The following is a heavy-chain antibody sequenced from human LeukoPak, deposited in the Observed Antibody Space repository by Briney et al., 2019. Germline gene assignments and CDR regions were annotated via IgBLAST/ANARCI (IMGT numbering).Heavy chain of an antibody. J-gene: IGHJ4*02. CDR2: INPSSGST. Sequence: EASVKVSCKASGHTFTGDYMYWVRQAPGQGLEWMGIINPSSGSTSYAQKFQGRVTMTRDTSTSTVYMELSSLRSEDTAIYYCAKVLGAHRYGSIDHWGQGTLVTVSS. V-gene: IGHV1-46*01. CDR1: GHTFTGDY. CDR3: AKVLGAHRYGSIDH. D-gene: IGHD5-18*01.